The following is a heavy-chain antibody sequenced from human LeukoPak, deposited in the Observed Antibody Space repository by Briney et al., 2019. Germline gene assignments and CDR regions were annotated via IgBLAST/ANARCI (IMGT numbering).Heavy chain of an antibody. CDR2: INPYNGNR. V-gene: IGHV1-18*01. CDR1: GCRFITFG. J-gene: IGHJ4*02. D-gene: IGHD3-10*01. CDR3: ARFQASEFRGFDH. Sequence: GASVKVSCKTSGCRFITFGINWVRRAPGQGLEWTGWINPYNGNRYYAKKFQGRFNMTTDTSTSTVYLELQTLTSDDTAIYYCARFQASEFRGFDHWGQGTLITVSS.